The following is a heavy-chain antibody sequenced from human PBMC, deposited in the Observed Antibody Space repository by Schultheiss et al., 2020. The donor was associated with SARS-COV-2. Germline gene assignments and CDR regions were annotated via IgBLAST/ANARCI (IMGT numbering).Heavy chain of an antibody. CDR3: ARDVALAAAGTYYYYYGMDV. J-gene: IGHJ6*02. CDR1: GFTFDDHG. CDR2: ISSSYSNI. Sequence: GGSLRLSCAASGFTFDDHGMSWIRQAPGKGLEWVSYISSSYSNINYADSVKGRFTIARDNAKNSLYLQMNSVRADDTAVYYCARDVALAAAGTYYYYYGMDVWGQGTTVTVSS. V-gene: IGHV3-11*05. D-gene: IGHD6-13*01.